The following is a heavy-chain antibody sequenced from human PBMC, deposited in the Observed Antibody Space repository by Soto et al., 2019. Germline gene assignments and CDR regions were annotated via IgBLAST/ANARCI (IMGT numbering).Heavy chain of an antibody. D-gene: IGHD3-22*01. V-gene: IGHV5-10-1*01. CDR2: IDPSDSQT. CDR1: GYSFAVYW. Sequence: PGESLKISCKGSGYSFAVYWITWVRQKPGKGLEWMGLIDPSDSQTYYSPSFRGHVTISVTKSITTVFLQWSSLSASDTAMYYCARQIYDSDTGPNFTSYFDSWGQGTPVTVST. CDR3: ARQIYDSDTGPNFTSYFDS. J-gene: IGHJ4*02.